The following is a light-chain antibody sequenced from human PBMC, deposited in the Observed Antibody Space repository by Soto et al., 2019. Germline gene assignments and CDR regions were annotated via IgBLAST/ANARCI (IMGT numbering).Light chain of an antibody. CDR1: SSNIGGNS. Sequence: QSVMTQPPSVSAAPGQTVIISCSGSSSNIGGNSVSWYQQLPGTAPKLLIYDDNKRPSGIPDRFSGSKSGTSATLGITGFQTGDEADYYCGSWDSSLSAWVFGGGTKLTVL. CDR3: GSWDSSLSAWV. V-gene: IGLV1-51*01. J-gene: IGLJ3*02. CDR2: DDN.